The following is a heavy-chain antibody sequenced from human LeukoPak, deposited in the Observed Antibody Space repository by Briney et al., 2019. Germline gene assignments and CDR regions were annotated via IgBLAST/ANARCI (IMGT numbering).Heavy chain of an antibody. CDR1: GGSISSYY. CDR2: IYYSGST. J-gene: IGHJ4*02. Sequence: SETLSLTCTVSGGSISSYYWSWIRQPPGKGLEWIGYIYYSGSTNYNPSLKSRVTISVDTSKNQFSLKLSSVTAADTAVYYCARLLPRYSSSWYEDYYFDYWGQGTLVTVSS. V-gene: IGHV4-59*08. CDR3: ARLLPRYSSSWYEDYYFDY. D-gene: IGHD6-13*01.